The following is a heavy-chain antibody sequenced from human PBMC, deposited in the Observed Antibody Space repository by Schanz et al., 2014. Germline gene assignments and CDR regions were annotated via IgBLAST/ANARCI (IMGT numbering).Heavy chain of an antibody. CDR1: GGTFSSDT. CDR3: ARDLTVDTGYVVHYYYYGMDV. Sequence: QVHLVQSGAEVKKPGSSVKVSCKASGGTFSSDTFSWVRQAPGQGLEWMGIINLSGGSTNNAQKFQGRLTMTRDTSTSTVDMELSSLRSEDTAVYFCARDLTVDTGYVVHYYYYGMDVWGQGTTVTVSS. J-gene: IGHJ6*02. D-gene: IGHD5-12*01. CDR2: INLSGGST. V-gene: IGHV1-46*01.